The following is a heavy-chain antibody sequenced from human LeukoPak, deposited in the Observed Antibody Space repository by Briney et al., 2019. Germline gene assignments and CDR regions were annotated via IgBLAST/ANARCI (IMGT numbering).Heavy chain of an antibody. J-gene: IGHJ4*02. CDR3: ARLGRGGLDY. CDR1: GFTFSSYS. D-gene: IGHD3-16*01. V-gene: IGHV3-21*01. Sequence: PGGSLRLSCAASGFTFSSYSMNWVRQAPGKGLEWVSYISTSSTYIYYADSLNGLFTISRDNAKNSLYLQMNSLRAEDTAVYYCARLGRGGLDYWGQGTLVTVSS. CDR2: ISTSSTYI.